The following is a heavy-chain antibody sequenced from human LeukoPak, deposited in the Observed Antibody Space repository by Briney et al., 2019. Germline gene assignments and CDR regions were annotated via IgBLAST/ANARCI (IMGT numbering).Heavy chain of an antibody. CDR2: IRYDGSNK. J-gene: IGHJ3*02. Sequence: GGSLRLSCAASGFTFSSYGIHLARQAPGKGLEWVTFIRYDGSNKYYADSVKGRFTISRDNSKNTLYLQMNSLRAEDTAVYYCAKDLRVVYCSSTNCPEAFDILGQGTMVTVFS. CDR1: GFTFSSYG. D-gene: IGHD2-2*01. CDR3: AKDLRVVYCSSTNCPEAFDI. V-gene: IGHV3-30*02.